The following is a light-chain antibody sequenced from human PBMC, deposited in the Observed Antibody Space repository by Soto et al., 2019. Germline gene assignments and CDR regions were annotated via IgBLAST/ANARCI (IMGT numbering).Light chain of an antibody. J-gene: IGKJ2*01. CDR3: QQYGSSPPYT. CDR2: GAS. V-gene: IGKV3-20*01. CDR1: QSVSRSY. Sequence: EIVLTQSPGTLSLSPGERATLSCRASQSVSRSYLAWYQQKPGQAPRLLIYGASSRATGIPDRFSGSGSGTDFTLNISRLEPEDFEVYYCQQYGSSPPYTFGQGTKLEIK.